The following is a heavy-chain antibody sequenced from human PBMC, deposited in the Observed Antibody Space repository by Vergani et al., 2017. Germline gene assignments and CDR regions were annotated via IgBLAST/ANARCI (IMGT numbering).Heavy chain of an antibody. CDR3: ARGCSNYPPGYYYYYMDV. CDR2: INPNSGGT. CDR1: GYTFTGYY. D-gene: IGHD4-11*01. Sequence: QVQLVQSGAEVKKPGASVKVSCKASGYTFTGYYMHWVRQAPGQGLEWMGWINPNSGGTNYAQKFQGRVTMTRDTSISTAYMELSRLRSDDTAVYYCARGCSNYPPGYYYYYMDVWGKGTTVTVSS. J-gene: IGHJ6*03. V-gene: IGHV1-2*02.